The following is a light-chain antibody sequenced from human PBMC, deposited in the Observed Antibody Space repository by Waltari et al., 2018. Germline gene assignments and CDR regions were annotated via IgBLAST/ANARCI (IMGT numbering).Light chain of an antibody. Sequence: QSALTQPASVSGSPGQSIAISCPRRRRCLGSYDFVSRYQQHPGEAPKLIIYDVFNRPSGISGRFSGSKSGNTASLTISGLQTDDEANYYCSSYSDSSTPVLFGGGTTVTVL. CDR3: SSYSDSSTPVL. CDR2: DVF. V-gene: IGLV2-14*03. J-gene: IGLJ2*01. CDR1: RRCLGSYDF.